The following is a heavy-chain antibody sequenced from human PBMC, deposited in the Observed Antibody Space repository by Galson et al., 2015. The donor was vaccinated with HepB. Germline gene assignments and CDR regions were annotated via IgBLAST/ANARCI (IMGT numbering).Heavy chain of an antibody. Sequence: SLRLSCAASGFTFSRYFMHWVRQAPGKGLEWVAVISDDGSNKYYADSVKGRFTISRDNSKNTLYLQMNSLRAEDTAVYYCARDVSGVGYWGQGTLVTVSS. V-gene: IGHV3-30-3*01. CDR3: ARDVSGVGY. J-gene: IGHJ4*02. CDR2: ISDDGSNK. CDR1: GFTFSRYF. D-gene: IGHD1-26*01.